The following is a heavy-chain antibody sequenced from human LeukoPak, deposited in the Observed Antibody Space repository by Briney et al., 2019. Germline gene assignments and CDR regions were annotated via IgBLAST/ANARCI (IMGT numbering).Heavy chain of an antibody. V-gene: IGHV3-23*01. CDR3: AKTPDNYYYYYGMDV. CDR1: GFTFSSYA. J-gene: IGHJ6*02. CDR2: ISGSGGST. Sequence: GGSLSLSCAASGFTFSSYAMSWVRQAPGKGLEWVSAISGSGGSTYYADSVKGRFTISRDNSKNTLYLQMNSLRAEDTAVYYCAKTPDNYYYYYGMDVWGQGTTVTVSS. D-gene: IGHD1-20*01.